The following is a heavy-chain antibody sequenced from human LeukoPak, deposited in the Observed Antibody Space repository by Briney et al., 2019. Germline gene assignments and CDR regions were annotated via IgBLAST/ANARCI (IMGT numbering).Heavy chain of an antibody. Sequence: PSEALSLTCAVYGGSFSGYYWSWIRQPPGKGLEWVSAISGSGGSTYYADSVKGRFTISRDNSKNTLYLQMNSLRAEDTAVYYCAKAAVAGFDYWGQGTLVTVSS. V-gene: IGHV3-23*01. J-gene: IGHJ4*02. D-gene: IGHD6-19*01. CDR2: ISGSGGST. CDR1: GGSFSGYY. CDR3: AKAAVAGFDY.